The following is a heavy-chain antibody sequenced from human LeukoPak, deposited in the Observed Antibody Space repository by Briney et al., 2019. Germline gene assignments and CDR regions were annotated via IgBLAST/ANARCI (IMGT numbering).Heavy chain of an antibody. V-gene: IGHV3-11*04. CDR2: ISSSGSTI. D-gene: IGHD1-20*01. J-gene: IGHJ4*02. Sequence: GGSLRLSCAASGFTFSDYYMSWIRQAPGKGLEWVSYISSSGSTIYYADSVKGRFTISRDNAKNLLYLQMNSLRAEDTAVYYCARPYNWNDDLPSYWGQGTLVTVSS. CDR3: ARPYNWNDDLPSY. CDR1: GFTFSDYY.